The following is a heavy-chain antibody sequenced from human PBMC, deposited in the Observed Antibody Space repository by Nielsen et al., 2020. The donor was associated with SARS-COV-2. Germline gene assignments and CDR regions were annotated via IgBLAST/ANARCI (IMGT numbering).Heavy chain of an antibody. CDR3: ARQTRPVRFYYDSSGYKYYFDY. Sequence: SETLSLTCAVYGGSFSGYYWSWIRQPPGKGLEWIGEINHSGSTNYNPSLKSRVTISVDTSKNQFSLKLSSVTAADTAVYYCARQTRPVRFYYDSSGYKYYFDYWGQGTLVTVPQ. J-gene: IGHJ4*02. D-gene: IGHD3-22*01. CDR2: INHSGST. CDR1: GGSFSGYY. V-gene: IGHV4-34*01.